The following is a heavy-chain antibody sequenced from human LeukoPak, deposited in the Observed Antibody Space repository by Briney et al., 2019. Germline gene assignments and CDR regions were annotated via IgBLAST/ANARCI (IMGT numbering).Heavy chain of an antibody. V-gene: IGHV3-11*06. CDR3: AREGIAAAAHFDY. D-gene: IGHD6-13*01. CDR1: GGSFSVYY. J-gene: IGHJ4*02. CDR2: ISSSSSYI. Sequence: LSLICAVYGGSFSVYYWSWIRQPPGKGLEWVSSISSSSSYIYYADSVKGRFTISRDNAKNSLYLQMNSLRAEDTAVYYCAREGIAAAAHFDYWGQGTLVTVSS.